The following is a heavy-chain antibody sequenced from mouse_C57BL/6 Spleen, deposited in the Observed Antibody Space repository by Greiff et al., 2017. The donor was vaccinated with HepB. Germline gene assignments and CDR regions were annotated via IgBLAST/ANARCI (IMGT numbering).Heavy chain of an antibody. CDR2: INPNNGGT. D-gene: IGHD1-1*01. V-gene: IGHV1-22*01. Sequence: EVQLQQSGPELVKPGASVKMSCKASGYTFTDYNMHWVKQSNGKSLEWIGYINPNNGGTSYNQKLKGKATLTVNKSSSTAYMELRSLTSEDSAVYDWARGGYYGSSRAWFAYWGQGTLVTVSA. CDR1: GYTFTDYN. CDR3: ARGGYYGSSRAWFAY. J-gene: IGHJ3*01.